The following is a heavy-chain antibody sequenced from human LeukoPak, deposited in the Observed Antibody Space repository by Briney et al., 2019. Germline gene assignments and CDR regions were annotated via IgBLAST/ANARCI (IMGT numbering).Heavy chain of an antibody. J-gene: IGHJ5*02. CDR1: GYTFTTYG. D-gene: IGHD5-12*01. CDR3: AGQRGYAWSWFDP. V-gene: IGHV1-18*01. Sequence: GASVKVSCKSSGYTFTTYGITWVRQAPGQGLEWMGWISANNKDRKYAQNFQDRDTLTTDTSTSTAYMELRNLRSDDTAVYYCAGQRGYAWSWFDPWGQGTLVTVSS. CDR2: ISANNKDR.